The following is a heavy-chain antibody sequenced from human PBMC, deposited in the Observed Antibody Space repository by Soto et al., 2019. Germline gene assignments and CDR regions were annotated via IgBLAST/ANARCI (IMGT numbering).Heavy chain of an antibody. Sequence: PSETLSLTCAVSGGSISISNWWSWVRQPPGKGLEWIGEIYHSGSTNYNPSLKSRVTISVDKSKNQFSLKLSSVTAADTAVYYCARGVEQQLLRKYGMDVWGQGTTVTVSS. CDR1: GGSISISNW. J-gene: IGHJ6*02. CDR3: ARGVEQQLLRKYGMDV. D-gene: IGHD6-13*01. V-gene: IGHV4-4*02. CDR2: IYHSGST.